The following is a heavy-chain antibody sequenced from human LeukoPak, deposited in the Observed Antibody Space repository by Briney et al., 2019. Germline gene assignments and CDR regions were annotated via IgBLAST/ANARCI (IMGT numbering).Heavy chain of an antibody. Sequence: ASVKVSCKASGYTFTSYDINWVRQATGQGLEWMGWMNPNSGNTGYAQKFQGRVTMTRSTSISTAYMELSSLRSEDTAVYYCARLYDYSNYSYDQNWFDPWGQGTLVTVSS. CDR1: GYTFTSYD. CDR2: MNPNSGNT. J-gene: IGHJ5*02. CDR3: ARLYDYSNYSYDQNWFDP. V-gene: IGHV1-8*01. D-gene: IGHD4-11*01.